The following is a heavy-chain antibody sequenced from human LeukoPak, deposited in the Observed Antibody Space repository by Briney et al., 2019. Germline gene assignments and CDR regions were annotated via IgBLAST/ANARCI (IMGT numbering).Heavy chain of an antibody. CDR2: ISGSGGST. V-gene: IGHV3-23*01. CDR3: ANPLVVDYSNNNYY. Sequence: GGSLRLSCVASVFTFSSYAMSWVRQAPEKGLKWVSAISGSGGSTYYADSVKGRFTISRDNSKNTLYLQMNSLRAEDTAVYYCANPLVVDYSNNNYYWGQGTLVTVSS. CDR1: VFTFSSYA. D-gene: IGHD4-11*01. J-gene: IGHJ4*02.